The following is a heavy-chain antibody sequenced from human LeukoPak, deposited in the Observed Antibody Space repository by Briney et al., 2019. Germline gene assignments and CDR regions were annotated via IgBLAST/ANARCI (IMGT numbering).Heavy chain of an antibody. CDR3: ARARGVSTGYRPIDY. J-gene: IGHJ4*02. CDR2: IWYDGSNK. Sequence: GGSLRLSCAASGFPFSTSGMHWVRQAPGKGLEWVAVIWYDGSNKHYAESVKGRFSISRDNSKSTLYLQMNSLRAEDTAVYHCARARGVSTGYRPIDYWGQGTLVTVSS. V-gene: IGHV3-33*01. D-gene: IGHD3-22*01. CDR1: GFPFSTSG.